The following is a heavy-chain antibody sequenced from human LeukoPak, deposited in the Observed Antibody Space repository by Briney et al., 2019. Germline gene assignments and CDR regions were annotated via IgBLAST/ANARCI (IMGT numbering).Heavy chain of an antibody. V-gene: IGHV1-69*05. CDR1: GGTFSSYA. D-gene: IGHD2-2*01. J-gene: IGHJ6*03. CDR2: IIPIFGTA. Sequence: GSSVKVSCKASGGTFSSYAISWVRQAPGQGLEWMGGIIPIFGTANYAQKFQGRVTITTDESTSTAYMELSSLRSEDTAVYYCARGSVVPAAGHYYYMDVWGQGTTVTVSS. CDR3: ARGSVVPAAGHYYYMDV.